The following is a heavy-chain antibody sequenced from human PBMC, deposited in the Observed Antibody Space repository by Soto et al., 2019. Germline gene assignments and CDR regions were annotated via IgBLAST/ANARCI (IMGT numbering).Heavy chain of an antibody. CDR2: ISSSSSTI. D-gene: IGHD6-19*01. CDR1: GFTFSSYS. Sequence: GGSLRLSCAASGFTFSSYSMNWVRQAPGKGLEWVSYISSSSSTIYYADSVKGRFTISRDNAKNSLYLQMNSLRDEDTAVYYCARAGYSSGWYYIDYWGQGTLVTVSS. CDR3: ARAGYSSGWYYIDY. J-gene: IGHJ4*02. V-gene: IGHV3-48*02.